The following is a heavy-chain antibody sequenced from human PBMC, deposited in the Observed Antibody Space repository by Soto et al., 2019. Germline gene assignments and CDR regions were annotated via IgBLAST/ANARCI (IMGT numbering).Heavy chain of an antibody. CDR1: GGSISSGGYY. D-gene: IGHD2-21*01. CDR3: ARDGYCGGDCYSVT. V-gene: IGHV4-31*03. Sequence: TSETLSLTCTVSGGSISSGGYYWSWIRQHPGKGLEWIGYIYYSGSTYYNPSLKSRVTISVDTSKNQFSLKLSSVTAADTAVYYCARDGYCGGDCYSVTWGQGTLVTVSS. J-gene: IGHJ5*02. CDR2: IYYSGST.